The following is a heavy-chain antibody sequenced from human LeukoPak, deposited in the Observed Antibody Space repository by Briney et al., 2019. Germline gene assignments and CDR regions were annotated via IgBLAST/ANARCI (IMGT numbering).Heavy chain of an antibody. CDR1: GFIFSDFS. J-gene: IGHJ4*02. D-gene: IGHD2-2*01. V-gene: IGHV3-7*01. Sequence: GGPLRLSCTVSGFIFSDFSMSWVRQAPGKGLEWVAKMSEDGNEIFYVDSVKGRFTISRDNTKKSLYLQLNSLRPEDSAVYYCARPRGCGSARCNNFDYWGQETLVTVSS. CDR3: ARPRGCGSARCNNFDY. CDR2: MSEDGNEI.